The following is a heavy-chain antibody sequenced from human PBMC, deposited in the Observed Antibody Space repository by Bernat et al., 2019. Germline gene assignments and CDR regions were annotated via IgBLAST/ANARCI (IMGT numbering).Heavy chain of an antibody. D-gene: IGHD6-13*01. CDR2: ISAYNGNT. Sequence: QVQLVQSGAEVKKPGASVKVSCKASGYTFTSYYMHWVRQAPGQGLEWMGWISAYNGNTNYAQKLQGRVTMTTDTSTSTAYMELRSLRSDDTAVYYCARGDLYSSSWHYFDYWGQGTLVTVSS. CDR1: GYTFTSYY. J-gene: IGHJ4*02. V-gene: IGHV1-18*04. CDR3: ARGDLYSSSWHYFDY.